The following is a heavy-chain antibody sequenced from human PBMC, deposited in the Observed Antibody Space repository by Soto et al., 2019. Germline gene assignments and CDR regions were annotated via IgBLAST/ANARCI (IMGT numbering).Heavy chain of an antibody. D-gene: IGHD3-3*01. Sequence: PGGSLRLSCAASGFTFSSYGMHWVRQAPGKGPEWVAVISYDGSNKYYAGSVKGRFTISRDNSKNTLYLQMNSLRAEDTAVYYCAKGPYDFWGGGYYYYYMDVWGKGTTVTVSS. J-gene: IGHJ6*03. CDR3: AKGPYDFWGGGYYYYYMDV. CDR2: ISYDGSNK. CDR1: GFTFSSYG. V-gene: IGHV3-30*18.